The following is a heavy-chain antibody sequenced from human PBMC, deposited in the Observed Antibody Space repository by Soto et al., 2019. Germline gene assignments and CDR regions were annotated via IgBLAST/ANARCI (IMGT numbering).Heavy chain of an antibody. CDR1: GGSISISSYY. Sequence: SETLSLTCTVSGGSISISSYYWCWIRHPPGKGLEWIGSIYYSGSTYYDSSLKSRVTISIDTSKNQFSLKLTSVTATDTAVYYCASQHYYDSSGYYVVYWGQGTLVTVSS. CDR2: IYYSGST. V-gene: IGHV4-39*01. J-gene: IGHJ4*02. D-gene: IGHD3-22*01. CDR3: ASQHYYDSSGYYVVY.